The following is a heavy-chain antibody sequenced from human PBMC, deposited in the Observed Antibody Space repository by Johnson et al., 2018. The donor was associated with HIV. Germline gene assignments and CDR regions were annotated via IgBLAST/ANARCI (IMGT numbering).Heavy chain of an antibody. Sequence: VQLVESGGGLIQPGGSLRLSCAGSGFTVSSNYMSWVRQASGKGLEWVSVVYSGGNTFYADSVQGRFTISRDNSKNTLDLHMNSLRVEDTAVYYCARGYGDYSGRAGDAFDIWGQGTMVTVSS. CDR2: VYSGGNT. CDR1: GFTVSSNY. J-gene: IGHJ3*02. D-gene: IGHD4-17*01. V-gene: IGHV3-53*01. CDR3: ARGYGDYSGRAGDAFDI.